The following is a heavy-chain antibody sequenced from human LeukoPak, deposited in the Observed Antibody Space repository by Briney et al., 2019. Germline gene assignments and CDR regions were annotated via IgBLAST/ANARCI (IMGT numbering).Heavy chain of an antibody. D-gene: IGHD2-2*01. J-gene: IGHJ6*02. Sequence: GGSLRLSCVVSGFTYSSHAMSWVRQAPGKGLEWVSGINGSGGSKYYADSVKGRFTISRDNSKNKLYLQIHSLRAEDTDIYYCAKAGAGTKECSSISCQDYYYYFFGMDVWGQGTTVTVSS. CDR2: INGSGGSK. V-gene: IGHV3-23*01. CDR1: GFTYSSHA. CDR3: AKAGAGTKECSSISCQDYYYYFFGMDV.